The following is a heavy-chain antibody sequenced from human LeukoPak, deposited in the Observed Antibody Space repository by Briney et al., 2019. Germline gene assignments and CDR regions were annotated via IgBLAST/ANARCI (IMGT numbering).Heavy chain of an antibody. V-gene: IGHV4-61*08. Sequence: PSETLSLTCAVSGGSISSGGYSWSCIRQPPGKGLEWIGYIYYSGSTNYNPSLKSRVTISVDTSKNQFSLKLSSVTAADTAVYYCARVGGTYCGGDCPSWYFQHWGQGTLVTVSS. CDR1: GGSISSGGYS. D-gene: IGHD2-21*02. CDR3: ARVGGTYCGGDCPSWYFQH. J-gene: IGHJ1*01. CDR2: IYYSGST.